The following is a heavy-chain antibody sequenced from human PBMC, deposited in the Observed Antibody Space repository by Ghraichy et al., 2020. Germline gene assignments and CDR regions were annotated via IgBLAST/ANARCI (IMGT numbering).Heavy chain of an antibody. V-gene: IGHV4-39*01. CDR3: ARLGGVAPAYFQH. CDR1: GGSISSSSYY. CDR2: IYYSGST. Sequence: SETLSLTCTVSGGSISSSSYYWGWIRQPPGKGLEWIGSIYYSGSTYYNPSLKSRVTISVDTSKNQFSLKLSSVTAADTAVYYCARLGGVAPAYFQHWGQGTLVTVSS. D-gene: IGHD2-8*01. J-gene: IGHJ1*01.